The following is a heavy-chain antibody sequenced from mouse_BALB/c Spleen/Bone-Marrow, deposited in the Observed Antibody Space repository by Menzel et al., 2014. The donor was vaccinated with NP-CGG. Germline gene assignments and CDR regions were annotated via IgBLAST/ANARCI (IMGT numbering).Heavy chain of an antibody. CDR2: IHPNSGNT. CDR1: GYTFTNSW. J-gene: IGHJ2*01. Sequence: QVQLQQSGSVLVRPGASVKLSCKASGYTFTNSWIHWAKQRPGQGLEWIGEIHPNSGNTNFNEKFKVKATLTVDTSSSTGYVDLSSLTAEDSAVYYCARQQRYAYYFDYWGQGTTLTVSS. CDR3: ARQQRYAYYFDY. V-gene: IGHV1S130*01. D-gene: IGHD2-14*01.